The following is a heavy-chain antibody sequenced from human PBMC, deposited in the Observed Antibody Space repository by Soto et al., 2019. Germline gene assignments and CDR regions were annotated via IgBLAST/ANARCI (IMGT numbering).Heavy chain of an antibody. V-gene: IGHV3-23*01. J-gene: IGHJ5*02. CDR2: ISGSGDST. CDR3: ASRGSGSYYGS. D-gene: IGHD1-26*01. Sequence: EVQLLESGGGLVQPGGSLRLSCAASGFTFSSYAMRWVRQAPVKGLEWVSAISGSGDSTYYADSVKGRFTISRDNSTNSLYLQMSSLRAEDTAVYYCASRGSGSYYGSWGQGTLVTVSS. CDR1: GFTFSSYA.